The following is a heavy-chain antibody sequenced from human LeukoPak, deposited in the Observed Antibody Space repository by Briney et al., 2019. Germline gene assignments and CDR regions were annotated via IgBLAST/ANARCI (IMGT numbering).Heavy chain of an antibody. V-gene: IGHV3-23*01. D-gene: IGHD3-22*01. J-gene: IGHJ4*02. CDR2: ITKSGDNT. CDR3: VRGLYDSSGYCPY. CDR1: GFTFRAYA. Sequence: GGSLRLSCAASGFTFRAYAMGWVRQAPGKGLEWVSVITKSGDNTYSADSVKGRFTLSRDNSKNTVYLQMDSLRVEDTAVHYCVRGLYDSSGYCPYWGQGTLVTVSS.